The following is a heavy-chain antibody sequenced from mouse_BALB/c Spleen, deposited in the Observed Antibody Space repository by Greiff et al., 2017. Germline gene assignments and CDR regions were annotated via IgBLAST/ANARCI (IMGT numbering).Heavy chain of an antibody. D-gene: IGHD2-4*01. Sequence: EVKVVESGGGLVKPGGSLKLSCAASGFAFSSYDMSWVRQTPEKRLEWVAYISSGGGSTYYPDTVKGRFTISRDNAKNTLYLQMSSLKSEDTAMYYCARHAYYDYESWFAYWGQGTLVTVSA. CDR3: ARHAYYDYESWFAY. CDR1: GFAFSSYD. V-gene: IGHV5-12-1*01. J-gene: IGHJ3*01. CDR2: ISSGGGST.